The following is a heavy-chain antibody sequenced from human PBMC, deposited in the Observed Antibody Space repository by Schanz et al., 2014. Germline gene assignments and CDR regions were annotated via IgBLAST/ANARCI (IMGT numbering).Heavy chain of an antibody. CDR2: ISSSSSYI. J-gene: IGHJ4*02. Sequence: VQLLQFGGGVVQPGRSLRLSCAASGFTFSSYSMNWVRQAPGKGPEWVSSISSSSSYIYYADSVKGRFTISRDNSKNTLYLQMNSLRAEDTAVYYCARDSRPNYDFLTAYYSIDYWGQGTLVTVSS. D-gene: IGHD3-9*01. CDR1: GFTFSSYS. V-gene: IGHV3-21*01. CDR3: ARDSRPNYDFLTAYYSIDY.